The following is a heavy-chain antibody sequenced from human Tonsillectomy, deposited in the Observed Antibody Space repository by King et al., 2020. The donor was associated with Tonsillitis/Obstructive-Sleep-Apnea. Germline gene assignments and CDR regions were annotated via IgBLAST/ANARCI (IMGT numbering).Heavy chain of an antibody. CDR3: AKDLIIAVSGTPGDAFDI. CDR2: ISWNSGSI. D-gene: IGHD6-13*01. J-gene: IGHJ3*02. V-gene: IGHV3-9*01. Sequence: VQLVESGGGLVQPGRSLRLSCAASGFTFDDYAMYWVRQAPGKGLEWVSGISWNSGSIAYADSVKGRFTISRDNAKNSLYLQMNSLRAEDTALYYCAKDLIIAVSGTPGDAFDIWGQGTRVTVSS. CDR1: GFTFDDYA.